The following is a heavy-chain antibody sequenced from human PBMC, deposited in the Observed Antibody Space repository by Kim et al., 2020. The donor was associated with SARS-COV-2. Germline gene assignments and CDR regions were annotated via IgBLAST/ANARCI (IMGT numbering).Heavy chain of an antibody. CDR2: ISFDGNNK. CDR3: AKSHRDFWSGRECDY. V-gene: IGHV3-30*18. J-gene: IGHJ4*02. Sequence: GGSLRLSCAASGFTFNNYVMHWVRQAPGKGLEWVALISFDGNNKYYTDSVKGRFTISRDNSKNTLYLQMNSLRAEDTAVYYCAKSHRDFWSGRECDYWGQGTLVTVSS. D-gene: IGHD3-3*01. CDR1: GFTFNNYV.